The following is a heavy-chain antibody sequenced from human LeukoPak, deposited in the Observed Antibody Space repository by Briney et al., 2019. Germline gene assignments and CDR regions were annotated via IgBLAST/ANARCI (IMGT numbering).Heavy chain of an antibody. D-gene: IGHD3-22*01. Sequence: GGSLRLSCAASGFTFSSYSMNWVRQAPGKGLEWVSSISSSSSYIYYADSVKGRFTISRDNAKNSLYPQMNSLRAEDTAVYYCAKEEGYYYDSGGYYVEYFQHWGQGTLVTVSS. V-gene: IGHV3-21*04. CDR3: AKEEGYYYDSGGYYVEYFQH. J-gene: IGHJ1*01. CDR2: ISSSSSYI. CDR1: GFTFSSYS.